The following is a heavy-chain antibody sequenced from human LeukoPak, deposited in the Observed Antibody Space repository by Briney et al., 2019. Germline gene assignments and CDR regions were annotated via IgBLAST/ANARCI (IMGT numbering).Heavy chain of an antibody. CDR1: GGSISSYY. Sequence: SETLSLTCTVSGGSISSYYWSWIRQPPGKGLEWIGYFFYSGSTSYNPSLKSRLTISVDTSKNQFSLKLSSVTAADTAVYYCARQGRTDYYDSSGLDYWGQGTLVTVSS. CDR3: ARQGRTDYYDSSGLDY. D-gene: IGHD3-22*01. CDR2: FFYSGST. V-gene: IGHV4-59*08. J-gene: IGHJ4*02.